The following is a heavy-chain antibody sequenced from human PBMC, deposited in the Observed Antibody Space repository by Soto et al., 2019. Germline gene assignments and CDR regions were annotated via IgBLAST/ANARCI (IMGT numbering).Heavy chain of an antibody. CDR1: GDTVSRSR. CDR2: IYPGDSDT. V-gene: IGHV5-51*01. CDR3: ASSLHPAVGMDV. Sequence: GEALKSSCKGSGDTVSRSRSWPVRQKPGKGLEWMGIIYPGDSDTRYSPSFQGQVTISADKSISTAYLQWSSLKASDTAMYYCASSLHPAVGMDVWGQGTTVTVSS. D-gene: IGHD4-4*01. J-gene: IGHJ6*02.